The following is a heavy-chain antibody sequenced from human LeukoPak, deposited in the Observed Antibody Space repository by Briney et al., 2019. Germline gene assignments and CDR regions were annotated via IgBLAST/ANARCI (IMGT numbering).Heavy chain of an antibody. V-gene: IGHV3-21*01. CDR1: GFTFSTYG. Sequence: PGGSLRLSCAASGFTFSTYGMSWVRQAPGKGLEWVSSISSSSSYIYYADSVKGRFTISRDNAKNSLYLQMNSLRAEDTAVYYCARAPSWGQWLARPHAFDIWGQGTMVTVSS. CDR2: ISSSSSYI. CDR3: ARAPSWGQWLARPHAFDI. J-gene: IGHJ3*02. D-gene: IGHD6-19*01.